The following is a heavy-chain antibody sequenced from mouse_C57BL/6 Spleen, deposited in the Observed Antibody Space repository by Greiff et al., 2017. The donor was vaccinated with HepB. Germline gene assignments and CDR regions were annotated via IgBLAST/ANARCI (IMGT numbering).Heavy chain of an antibody. CDR2: IWGGGST. Sequence: QVQLKQSGPGLVQPSQSLSITCTVSGFSLTSYGVHWVRQSPGKGLEWLGVIWGGGSTDYNAAFISRLSLSKDNSKSQVFFKMNSLQAEDTAIYYCARSYYSNYEGFDDWGQGTTLTVSS. D-gene: IGHD2-5*01. CDR1: GFSLTSYG. J-gene: IGHJ2*01. V-gene: IGHV2-2*01. CDR3: ARSYYSNYEGFDD.